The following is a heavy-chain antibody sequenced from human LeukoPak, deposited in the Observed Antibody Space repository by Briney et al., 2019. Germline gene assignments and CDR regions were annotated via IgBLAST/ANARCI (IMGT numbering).Heavy chain of an antibody. J-gene: IGHJ3*02. CDR2: IYSDGST. D-gene: IGHD1-26*01. V-gene: IGHV3-53*01. CDR1: GFTVSSNY. CDR3: ARDLREHGVFDI. Sequence: PGGSLRLSCAASGFTVSSNYMSWVRQAPGKGLEWVSEIYSDGSTYYAASVKGRFSISRDNSKNTVYLQMNRLRAEDTAVYHCARDLREHGVFDIWGQGTMVTVSS.